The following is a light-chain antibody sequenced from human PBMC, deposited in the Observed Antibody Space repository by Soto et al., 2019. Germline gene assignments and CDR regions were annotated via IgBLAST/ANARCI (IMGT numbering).Light chain of an antibody. CDR2: GAS. Sequence: DIVMTLSPSPLSASVGDSVTITCRASQTISTYLNWYQQKPGKAPRLLIYGASSLQSGVPSRFSGSGSGTDFTLTISSLQPEDFGTYYCQQSFSTPRTFGQGTKVDI. V-gene: IGKV1-39*01. CDR3: QQSFSTPRT. CDR1: QTISTY. J-gene: IGKJ1*01.